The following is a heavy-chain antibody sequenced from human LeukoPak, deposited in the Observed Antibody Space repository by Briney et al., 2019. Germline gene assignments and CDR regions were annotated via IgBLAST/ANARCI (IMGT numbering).Heavy chain of an antibody. CDR2: FDPEDGET. D-gene: IGHD5-24*01. CDR3: ARGKKMATIGEFHYYFDY. V-gene: IGHV1-24*01. Sequence: ASVKVSCKVSGYTLTELSMHWVRQAPGKGLEWMGGFDPEDGETIYAQKFQGRVTMTEDTSTDTAYMELSSLRSADTAVYYCARGKKMATIGEFHYYFDYWAREPWSPSPQ. J-gene: IGHJ4*02. CDR1: GYTLTELS.